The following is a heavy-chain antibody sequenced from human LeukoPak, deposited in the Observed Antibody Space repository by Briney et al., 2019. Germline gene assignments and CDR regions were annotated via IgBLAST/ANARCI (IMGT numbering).Heavy chain of an antibody. J-gene: IGHJ4*02. D-gene: IGHD6-19*01. CDR1: GFTFSSYG. CDR3: ARDRDRGWYSVDN. V-gene: IGHV3-33*01. Sequence: GGSLRLSCEASGFTFSSYGMHWVRQAPGKGLEWVAVIWYDGSNKYYADSVRGRFTISRDNSKNTLFLQMNSMRGEDTAVYYCARDRDRGWYSVDNWGQGTLVTVSS. CDR2: IWYDGSNK.